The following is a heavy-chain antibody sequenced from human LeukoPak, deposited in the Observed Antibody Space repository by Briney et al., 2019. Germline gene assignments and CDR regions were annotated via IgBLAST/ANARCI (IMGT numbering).Heavy chain of an antibody. CDR1: GGTFSSYA. V-gene: IGHV1-69*05. CDR2: IIPIFGTA. J-gene: IGHJ4*02. CDR3: ARDNGERWLQSGFDY. D-gene: IGHD5-24*01. Sequence: GSSVKVSCKASGGTFSSYAISWVRQAPGQGLEWMGRIIPIFGTANYAQKFQGRVTITTDESTSTAYMELSSLRSEDTAVYCCARDNGERWLQSGFDYWGQGTLVTVSS.